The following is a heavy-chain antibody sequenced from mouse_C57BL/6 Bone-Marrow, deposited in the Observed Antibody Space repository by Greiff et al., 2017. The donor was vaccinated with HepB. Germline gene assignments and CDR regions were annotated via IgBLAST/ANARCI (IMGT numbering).Heavy chain of an antibody. CDR2: SRNKANDYTT. J-gene: IGHJ1*03. CDR3: AREYGSSSSYWYFDV. CDR1: GFTFSDFY. D-gene: IGHD1-1*01. Sequence: EVQGVESGGGLVQSGRSLRLSCATSGFTFSDFYMEWVRQAPGKGLEWIAASRNKANDYTTEYSASVKGRFIVSRDTSQSILYLQMNALRAEDTAIYYCAREYGSSSSYWYFDVWGTGTTVTVSS. V-gene: IGHV7-1*01.